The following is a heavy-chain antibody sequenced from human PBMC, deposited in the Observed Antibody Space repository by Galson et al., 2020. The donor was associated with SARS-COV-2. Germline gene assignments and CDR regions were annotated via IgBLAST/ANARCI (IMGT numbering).Heavy chain of an antibody. CDR2: ISSSSSYI. CDR1: GFTFSSYS. J-gene: IGHJ4*02. V-gene: IGHV3-21*01. CDR3: ARDTKGTHCGGDCYFSEAVDY. D-gene: IGHD2-21*02. Sequence: GGSLRLSCAASGFTFSSYSMNWVRQAPGKGLEWVSSISSSSSYIYYADSVKGRFTISRDNAKNSLYLQMNSLRAEDTAVYYCARDTKGTHCGGDCYFSEAVDYWGQGTLVTVSS.